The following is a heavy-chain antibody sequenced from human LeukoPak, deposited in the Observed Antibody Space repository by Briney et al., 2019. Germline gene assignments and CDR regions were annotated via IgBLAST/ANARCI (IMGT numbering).Heavy chain of an antibody. J-gene: IGHJ4*02. V-gene: IGHV4-30-2*01. CDR3: ARGRITMVRGVMARYFDC. CDR2: IYHSGST. Sequence: SETLSLTCTVSGGSISGYSWSWIRQPPGKGLEWIGYIYHSGSTYYNPSLKSRVTISVDRSKNQFSLKLSSVTAADTAVYYCARGRITMVRGVMARYFDCWGQGTLVTVSS. CDR1: GGSISGYS. D-gene: IGHD3-10*01.